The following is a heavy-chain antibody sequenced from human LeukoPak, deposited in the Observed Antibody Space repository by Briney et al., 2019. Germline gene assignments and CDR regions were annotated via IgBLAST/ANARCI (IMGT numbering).Heavy chain of an antibody. J-gene: IGHJ4*02. CDR2: ISGDGGST. V-gene: IGHV3-43*02. CDR3: AKDLAARQQLVFDY. CDR1: GFTFDDYA. D-gene: IGHD6-13*01. Sequence: PGGSLRLSCAASGFTFDDYAMHWVRQAPGKGLEWVSLISGDGGSTYYADSVKGRFTISRDNSKNSLYLQMDSLRTEDTALYYCAKDLAARQQLVFDYWGQGTLVTVSS.